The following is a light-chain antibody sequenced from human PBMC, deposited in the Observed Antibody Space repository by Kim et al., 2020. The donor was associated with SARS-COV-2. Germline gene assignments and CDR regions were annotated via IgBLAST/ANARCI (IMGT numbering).Light chain of an antibody. CDR2: YDS. CDR3: QVWDSSRIGV. J-gene: IGLJ3*02. V-gene: IGLV3-21*04. CDR1: NIGIES. Sequence: AQGKAAMITCGGNNIGIESVRWYHKKPGQAPVLIIYYDSDRPSGIPERFAGSNSENTATLTISRVEAGDETDYYCQVWDSSRIGVFGGGTQLTVL.